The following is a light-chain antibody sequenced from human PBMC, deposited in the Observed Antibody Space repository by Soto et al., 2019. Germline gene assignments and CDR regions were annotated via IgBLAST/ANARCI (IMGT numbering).Light chain of an antibody. CDR2: GAS. CDR3: QQYNNWWT. CDR1: QSVSNN. Sequence: EIVMTQSPATLSVSPGERATLSCRASQSVSNNLAWYQKKPGQAPRLLIYGASTRATGIPARFSGSGSGTEFTLTLSSRQSEDFAFYYWQQYNNWWTFGQGTRGDIK. V-gene: IGKV3-15*01. J-gene: IGKJ1*01.